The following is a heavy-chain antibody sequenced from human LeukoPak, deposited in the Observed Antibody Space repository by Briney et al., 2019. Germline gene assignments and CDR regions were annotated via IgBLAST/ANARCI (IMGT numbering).Heavy chain of an antibody. D-gene: IGHD3-9*01. CDR2: MRPGGSEK. J-gene: IGHJ4*02. Sequence: GGSLRLSCAASGFSFSSCWMSWVRQAPGKGLEWVANMRPGGSEKYYVDSVKGRFIISRDNAKNSLYLQMNSLRVEDTAVYYCARDSGYRDYWGQGTAVTVSS. V-gene: IGHV3-7*03. CDR3: ARDSGYRDY. CDR1: GFSFSSCW.